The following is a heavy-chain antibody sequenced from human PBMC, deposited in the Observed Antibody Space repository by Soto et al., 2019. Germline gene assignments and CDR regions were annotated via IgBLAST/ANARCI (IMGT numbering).Heavy chain of an antibody. Sequence: GGSLRLSCAASGFTFSSYSMNWVRQAPGKGLEWVSYISSSSSTIYYADSVKGRFTISRDNAKNSLYLQMNSLRAEDTAVYYCARDMITFGGVIVTPGQSDYWGQGTLVTVSS. CDR3: ARDMITFGGVIVTPGQSDY. J-gene: IGHJ4*02. CDR1: GFTFSSYS. CDR2: ISSSSSTI. D-gene: IGHD3-16*02. V-gene: IGHV3-48*01.